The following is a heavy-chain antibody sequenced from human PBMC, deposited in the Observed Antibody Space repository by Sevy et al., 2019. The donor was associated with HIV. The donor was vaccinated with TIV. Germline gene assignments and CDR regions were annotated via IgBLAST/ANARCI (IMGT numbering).Heavy chain of an antibody. CDR2: IKQDGSEK. CDR1: GFTFSSYW. D-gene: IGHD6-13*01. J-gene: IGHJ6*02. Sequence: GGSLRLSCAASGFTFSSYWMSWVRQAPGRGLEWVANIKQDGSEKYYVDSVKGRFTISRDNAKNSLYLQMNSLRAEDTAVYYCASDPRRQPPNYGMDVWGQRTTVTVSS. V-gene: IGHV3-7*01. CDR3: ASDPRRQPPNYGMDV.